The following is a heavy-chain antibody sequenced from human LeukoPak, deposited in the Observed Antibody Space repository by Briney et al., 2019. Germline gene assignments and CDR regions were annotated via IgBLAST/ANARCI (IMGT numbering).Heavy chain of an antibody. V-gene: IGHV4-59*01. CDR2: IHYSGST. CDR3: ARGSDYYGSGIKYNWFDP. Sequence: SETLSRTCTVSGGSISTYYWSWIRQPPGQGLEWIGYIHYSGSTNYNPSLKSRVTISVDTSKNQFSLNLKSVTAADTAVYYCARGSDYYGSGIKYNWFDPWGQGTLVTVSS. CDR1: GGSISTYY. D-gene: IGHD3-10*01. J-gene: IGHJ5*02.